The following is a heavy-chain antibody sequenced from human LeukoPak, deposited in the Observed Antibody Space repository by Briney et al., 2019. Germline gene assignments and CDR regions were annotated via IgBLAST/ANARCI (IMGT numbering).Heavy chain of an antibody. Sequence: GGSLRLSCAASGFTFSSYWMTWVRQAPGKGLEWVANINQDGIEKYYVDSVKGRFTLSRDNAKNSLYLQMNSPRAEDTAVYYCSCSNTNYWGQGTLVIVSS. CDR2: INQDGIEK. CDR1: GFTFSSYW. V-gene: IGHV3-7*01. J-gene: IGHJ4*02. D-gene: IGHD2-2*01. CDR3: SCSNTNY.